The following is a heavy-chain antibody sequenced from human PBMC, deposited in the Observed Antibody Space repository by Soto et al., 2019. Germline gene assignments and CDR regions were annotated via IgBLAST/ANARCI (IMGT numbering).Heavy chain of an antibody. V-gene: IGHV3-15*07. CDR2: IKSKTDGGTT. D-gene: IGHD1-1*01. CDR3: FLVLERPADDFDI. CDR1: GFTFSNAW. J-gene: IGHJ3*02. Sequence: EVQLVESGGGLVKPGGSLRLSCAASGFTFSNAWMNWVRQAPGKGLEWVGRIKSKTDGGTTDYAAPVKGRFTISRDDSNNTLYLQMNSLKTEDTAVYYCFLVLERPADDFDIWGQGTMVTVSS.